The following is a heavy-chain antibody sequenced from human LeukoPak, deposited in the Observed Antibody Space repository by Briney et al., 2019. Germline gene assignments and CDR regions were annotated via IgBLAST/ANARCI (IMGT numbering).Heavy chain of an antibody. CDR3: ARRLSSTATRPGRGFDY. CDR1: GGSFSGYY. CDR2: INHSGST. D-gene: IGHD6-6*01. Sequence: SETLSLTCAVYGGSFSGYYWSWIRQPPGKGLEWIGGINHSGSTNYNPSLKSRVTISVDTSKNQFSLKLSSVTAADTAVYYCARRLSSTATRPGRGFDYWGQGTLVTVSS. V-gene: IGHV4-34*01. J-gene: IGHJ4*01.